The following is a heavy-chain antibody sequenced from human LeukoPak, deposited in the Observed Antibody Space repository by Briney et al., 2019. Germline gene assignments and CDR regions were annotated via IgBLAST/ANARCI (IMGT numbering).Heavy chain of an antibody. V-gene: IGHV3-11*01. D-gene: IGHD4-17*01. CDR2: IRSSDTTI. CDR3: ARGHYGLDS. CDR1: GFTFSDYY. J-gene: IGHJ4*02. Sequence: GGPLRLSCAASGFTFSDYYMSWIRQAPGKGLEWVSYIRSSDTTIYYADSVKGRFTISRDNARNSLYLQMNSLRDEDTAVYYCARGHYGLDSWGQGTLVTVSS.